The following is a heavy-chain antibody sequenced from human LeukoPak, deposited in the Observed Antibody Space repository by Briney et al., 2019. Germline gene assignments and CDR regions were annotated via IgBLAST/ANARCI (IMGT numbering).Heavy chain of an antibody. D-gene: IGHD1-26*01. V-gene: IGHV3-21*04. Sequence: GGSLRLSCAASGFTFSNVWMSWVRQAPGKGLEWVSSISYTGTYIYYADSVKGRFTISRDNAQNSLYLQMNSLRAEDTAIYYCVRDRGTYRPIDYWGQGTLVTVSS. J-gene: IGHJ4*02. CDR3: VRDRGTYRPIDY. CDR1: GFTFSNVW. CDR2: ISYTGTYI.